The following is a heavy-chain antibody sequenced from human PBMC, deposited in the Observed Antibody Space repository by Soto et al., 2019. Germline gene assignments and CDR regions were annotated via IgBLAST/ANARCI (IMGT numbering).Heavy chain of an antibody. CDR3: AREQDSSGYLNAFDI. D-gene: IGHD5-18*01. CDR2: ISSSGSTI. Sequence: CIICISQTPGKGLEWVSYISSSGSTIYYADSVKGRFTISRDNAKNSLYLQMNSLRAEDTAVYYCAREQDSSGYLNAFDIWGQGTMVTLSS. V-gene: IGHV3-11*01. J-gene: IGHJ3*02. CDR1: C.